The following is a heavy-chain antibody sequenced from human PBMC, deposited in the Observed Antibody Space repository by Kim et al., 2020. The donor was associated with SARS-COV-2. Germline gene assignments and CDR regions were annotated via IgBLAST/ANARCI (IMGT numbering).Heavy chain of an antibody. CDR1: GGSISSYY. Sequence: SETLSLTCTVSGGSISSYYWSWIRQPPGKGLEWIGYIYYSGSTNYNPSLKSRVTISVDTSKNQFSLKLSSVTAADTAVYYCARKVGAYDSSGYYSNWFDP. J-gene: IGHJ5*02. D-gene: IGHD3-22*01. CDR2: IYYSGST. V-gene: IGHV4-59*01. CDR3: ARKVGAYDSSGYYSNWFDP.